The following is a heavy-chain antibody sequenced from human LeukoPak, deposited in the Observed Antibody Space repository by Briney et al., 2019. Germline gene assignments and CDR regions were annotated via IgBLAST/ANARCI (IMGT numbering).Heavy chain of an antibody. CDR3: ARAGMDIVIVPAAMQAYYYRMDV. J-gene: IGHJ6*04. CDR2: INPSDSYT. D-gene: IGHD2-2*03. CDR1: GYSFTSYW. Sequence: GESLKISCKGSGYSFTSYWINWVRQMPGKGLEWMGRINPSDSYTNYSPSFQGHVTISADKSISTAYLQWSRLKASDTAIYYCARAGMDIVIVPAAMQAYYYRMDVWGKGTTVTVSS. V-gene: IGHV5-10-1*01.